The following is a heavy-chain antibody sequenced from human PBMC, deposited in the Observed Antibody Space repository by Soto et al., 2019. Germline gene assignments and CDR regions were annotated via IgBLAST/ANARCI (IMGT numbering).Heavy chain of an antibody. V-gene: IGHV1-2*02. CDR2: INPNMGGT. Sequence: QVQLVQSGAEVKKPGASVKVSCKASGYTFTGYYMHWVRQAPGQGLEWMGWINPNMGGTNYAQKWQGRVTMTRDTSISTAYMELSRLRSDDTAVYYCARELAAAGRDLFDYWGQGTLVTVSS. J-gene: IGHJ4*02. CDR3: ARELAAAGRDLFDY. D-gene: IGHD6-13*01. CDR1: GYTFTGYY.